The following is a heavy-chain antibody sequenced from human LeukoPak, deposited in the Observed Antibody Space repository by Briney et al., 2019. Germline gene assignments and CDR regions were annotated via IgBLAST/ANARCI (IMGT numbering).Heavy chain of an antibody. V-gene: IGHV3-48*02. Sequence: PEGSLRLSCAVSGFTFSSYSMNWVRQAPGKGLEWVSYITRSSNTIKYADSVKGRFTISRDNSKNSLYLQMNSLRDEDTAVYYCASDPPHVSGGWGQGTRVTVSS. CDR3: ASDPPHVSGG. J-gene: IGHJ4*02. CDR2: ITRSSNTI. D-gene: IGHD2-8*01. CDR1: GFTFSSYS.